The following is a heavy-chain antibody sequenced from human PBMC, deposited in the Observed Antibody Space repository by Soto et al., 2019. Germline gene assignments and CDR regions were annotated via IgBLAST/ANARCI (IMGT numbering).Heavy chain of an antibody. V-gene: IGHV4-31*03. CDR3: AKSITMVRGTDSYYFDY. Sequence: QVQLQESGPGLVKPSQTLSLTCTVSGGSISSGGYYWSWIRQHPGKGLEWIGYIYYSGSTYYNPALNPRVTISVDRSKTQLSLNLSSVTAADTAVYYCAKSITMVRGTDSYYFDYWGQGTLVTVSS. CDR1: GGSISSGGYY. D-gene: IGHD3-10*01. CDR2: IYYSGST. J-gene: IGHJ4*02.